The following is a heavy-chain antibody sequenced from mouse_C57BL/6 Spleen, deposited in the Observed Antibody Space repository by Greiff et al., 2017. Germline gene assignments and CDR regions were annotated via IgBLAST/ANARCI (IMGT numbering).Heavy chain of an antibody. V-gene: IGHV5-4*03. CDR3: ARGPSYSNVFFDY. CDR1: GFTFSSYA. J-gene: IGHJ2*01. CDR2: ISDGGSYT. D-gene: IGHD2-5*01. Sequence: EVKLMESGGGLVKPGGSLKLSCAASGFTFSSYAMSWVRQTPEKRLEWVATISDGGSYTYYPDYVKGRFTISRDNAKNNLYLQMSHLKSEDTAIYYFARGPSYSNVFFDYWGQGTTLTVSS.